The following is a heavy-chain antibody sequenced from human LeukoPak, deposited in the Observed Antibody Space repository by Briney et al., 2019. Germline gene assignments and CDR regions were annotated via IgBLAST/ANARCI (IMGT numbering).Heavy chain of an antibody. D-gene: IGHD6-13*01. V-gene: IGHV4-59*01. CDR3: ARDRAASYYYGMDV. CDR1: GGSISSYY. CDR2: IYYSGST. J-gene: IGHJ6*02. Sequence: PSETLSLTCTVSGGSISSYYWSWIRQPPGKGLEWIGYIYYSGSTNYNPSLKSRVTISVDTSKNQCSLKLSSVTAADTAVYYCARDRAASYYYGMDVWGQGTTVTVSS.